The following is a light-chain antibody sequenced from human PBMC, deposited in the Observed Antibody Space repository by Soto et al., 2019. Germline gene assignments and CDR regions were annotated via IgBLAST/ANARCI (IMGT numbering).Light chain of an antibody. V-gene: IGLV1-40*01. Sequence: QSVLTQPPSVSGAPGQRVTISCTGSSSNIGAGYDVHWYQQVPGTAPKLLIYGNSNRPSGVPDRFSGSKSGTSASLAITGLQAEDEADYYCQSSDSSLSGERVFGTGTKLTVL. CDR3: QSSDSSLSGERV. J-gene: IGLJ1*01. CDR1: SSNIGAGYD. CDR2: GNS.